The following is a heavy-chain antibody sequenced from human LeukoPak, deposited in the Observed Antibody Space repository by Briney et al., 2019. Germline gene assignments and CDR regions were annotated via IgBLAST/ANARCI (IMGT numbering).Heavy chain of an antibody. J-gene: IGHJ6*03. CDR2: IYHSGST. CDR3: ARERVELELRDHMDV. V-gene: IGHV4-38-2*02. D-gene: IGHD1-7*01. CDR1: GYSISSGYY. Sequence: LETLSLTCTVSGYSISSGYYWGWIRPPPGKGLEWIGSIYHSGSTYYNPSLKSRVTISVDTSKNQFSLKLSSVTAADTAVYYCARERVELELRDHMDVWGKGTTVTVSS.